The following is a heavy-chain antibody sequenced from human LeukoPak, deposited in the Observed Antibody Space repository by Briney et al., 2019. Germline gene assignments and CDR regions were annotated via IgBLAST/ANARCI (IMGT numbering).Heavy chain of an antibody. CDR2: IYHSGST. J-gene: IGHJ4*02. Sequence: PSETLSLTCTVSGGSISSGGYYWSWIRQPPGKGLEWIGYIYHSGSTYYNPSLKSRVTISVDRSKNQFSLKLSSVTAADTAVYYCARETTVVTPASWGQGTLVTVSS. CDR3: ARETTVVTPAS. V-gene: IGHV4-30-2*01. D-gene: IGHD4-23*01. CDR1: GGSISSGGYY.